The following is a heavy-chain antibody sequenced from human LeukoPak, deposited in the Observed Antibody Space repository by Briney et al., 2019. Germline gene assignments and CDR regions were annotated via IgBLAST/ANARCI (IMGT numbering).Heavy chain of an antibody. CDR1: GFTFSLYS. V-gene: IGHV3-21*01. J-gene: IGHJ4*02. Sequence: GGSLRLSCAGSGFTFSLYSMHWVRQAPGKGLEWVSSISNSGSDIYYRDSVKGRFTISRDNSKNTLYLQMNSLRAEDTAVYYCAKSLPFDYWGQGTLVTVSS. CDR2: ISNSGSDI. CDR3: AKSLPFDY. D-gene: IGHD2-15*01.